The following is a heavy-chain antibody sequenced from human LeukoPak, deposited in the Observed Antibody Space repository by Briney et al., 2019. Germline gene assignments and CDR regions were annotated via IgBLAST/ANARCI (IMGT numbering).Heavy chain of an antibody. D-gene: IGHD5-18*01. V-gene: IGHV4-61*02. Sequence: SETLSLTCTVSGGSISSSSYYWSWIRQPAGKGLEWIGRIYTSGSTNYNPSLKSRVTMSVDTSKNQFSLKLSSVTAADTAVYYCARHLGDTARGVDYWGQGTLVTVSS. J-gene: IGHJ4*02. CDR2: IYTSGST. CDR3: ARHLGDTARGVDY. CDR1: GGSISSSSYY.